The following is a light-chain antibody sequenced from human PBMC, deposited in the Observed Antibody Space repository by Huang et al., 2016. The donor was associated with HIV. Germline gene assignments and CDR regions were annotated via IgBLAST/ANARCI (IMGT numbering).Light chain of an antibody. CDR1: QNISSN. Sequence: DIVLTQSPATLSLSPGETATLSCRASQNISSNLALYQQKPGQAPRLLIYGAFTRATGFPARFSGSGSETEFTLTISSLESEDFAVYYCQQYDNWPPMYTFGQGTKLEIK. J-gene: IGKJ2*01. V-gene: IGKV3-15*01. CDR2: GAF. CDR3: QQYDNWPPMYT.